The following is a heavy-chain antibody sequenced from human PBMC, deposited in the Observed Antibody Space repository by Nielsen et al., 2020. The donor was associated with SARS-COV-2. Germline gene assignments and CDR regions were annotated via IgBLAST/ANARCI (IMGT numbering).Heavy chain of an antibody. Sequence: KVSCKASGYSFTNYWIGWVRQMPEKGLEWMGVISHGDSDTRYSPAFQGQVTISADQSITTAYLQWSSLKASDTAIYYCARQGRFCSRTTCSRNYFDSWGQGTLVTVSS. J-gene: IGHJ4*02. V-gene: IGHV5-51*01. CDR1: GYSFTNYW. D-gene: IGHD2-2*01. CDR3: ARQGRFCSRTTCSRNYFDS. CDR2: ISHGDSDT.